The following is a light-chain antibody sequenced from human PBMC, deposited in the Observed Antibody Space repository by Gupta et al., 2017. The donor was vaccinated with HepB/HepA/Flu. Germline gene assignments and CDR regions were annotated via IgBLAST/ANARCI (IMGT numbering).Light chain of an antibody. CDR2: GAS. CDR1: QSVSSSY. J-gene: IGKJ1*01. Sequence: EIVLTQSPGTLSFSPGERATLSCRASQSVSSSYLAWYQQKPGQAPRLLIYGASSRATGIPDRISGSGSGTDFTLTISRLEPEDFAVYYCQQYGSSLWTFGQGTKVEIK. V-gene: IGKV3-20*01. CDR3: QQYGSSLWT.